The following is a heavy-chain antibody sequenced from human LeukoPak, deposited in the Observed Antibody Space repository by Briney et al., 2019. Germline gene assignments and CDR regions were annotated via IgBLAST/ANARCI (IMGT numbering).Heavy chain of an antibody. V-gene: IGHV3-15*01. CDR3: TSGLRVAAAASVGTPPSRASAYY. Sequence: PGGSLRLSCATSGFTFSNAWMTWVRQAPGKGLEWVGRFKSKADGGTINYAAPVKGRFTISRDDSKNTLYLQMNSLKTEDTAVYYCTSGLRVAAAASVGTPPSRASAYYWGQGTPVTVSS. CDR1: GFTFSNAW. D-gene: IGHD6-13*01. CDR2: FKSKADGGTI. J-gene: IGHJ4*02.